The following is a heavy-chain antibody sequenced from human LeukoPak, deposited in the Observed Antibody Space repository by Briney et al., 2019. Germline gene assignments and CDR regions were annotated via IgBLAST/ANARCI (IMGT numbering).Heavy chain of an antibody. Sequence: ASVNVSCKASVYTFTVYYMHWVRQAPGQGLEWMVWINPNSGGTNYAQKFQGRVTMTRDTSISTAYMELSGLRSDDTAVYYCARALTNRGGYNLFLVIWGQGTLVTVSS. CDR2: INPNSGGT. D-gene: IGHD5-24*01. J-gene: IGHJ4*02. CDR3: ARALTNRGGYNLFLVI. V-gene: IGHV1-2*02. CDR1: VYTFTVYY.